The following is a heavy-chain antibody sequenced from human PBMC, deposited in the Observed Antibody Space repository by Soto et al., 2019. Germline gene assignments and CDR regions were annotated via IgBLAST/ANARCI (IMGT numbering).Heavy chain of an antibody. D-gene: IGHD3-3*01. J-gene: IGHJ4*02. V-gene: IGHV2-5*02. CDR3: AHRVLRTVFGLVTTTAIYFDF. CDR2: IYWDDDK. Sequence: QITLNESGPTPVKPRQTLTLTCTFSGFSLTTSGVGVGWIRQSPGKAPEWLALIYWDDDKRYSLSLKSRLTITQDTSKSQVVLTVADLDRADTATYYCAHRVLRTVFGLVTTTAIYFDFWGQGTPVAVSS. CDR1: GFSLTTSGVG.